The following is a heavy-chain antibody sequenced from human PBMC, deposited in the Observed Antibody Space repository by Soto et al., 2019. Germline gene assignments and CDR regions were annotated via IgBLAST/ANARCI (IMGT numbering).Heavy chain of an antibody. Sequence: QVQLQESGPGLVKPSQTLSLTCTVSGGSISSGDYYWSWIRQPPGKGLEWIGYIYYSGSTYYNPSLKSRVTISVDTSKNQFSLKLSSVTAADTAVYYCARDDYYDSSGYYGQGYWGQGTLVTVSS. CDR1: GGSISSGDYY. J-gene: IGHJ4*02. CDR2: IYYSGST. V-gene: IGHV4-30-4*01. CDR3: ARDDYYDSSGYYGQGY. D-gene: IGHD3-22*01.